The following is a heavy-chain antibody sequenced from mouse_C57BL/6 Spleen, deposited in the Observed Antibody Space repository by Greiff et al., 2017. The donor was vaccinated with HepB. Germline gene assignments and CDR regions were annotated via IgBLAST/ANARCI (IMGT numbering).Heavy chain of an antibody. CDR3: ARSDYDGGAWFAY. J-gene: IGHJ3*01. V-gene: IGHV5-17*01. D-gene: IGHD2-4*01. Sequence: EVQLVASGGGLVKPGGSLKLSCAASGFTFSDYGMHWVRQAPEKGLEWVAYISSGSSTIYYADTVKGRFTISRDNAKNTLFLQMTSLRSEDTAMYYCARSDYDGGAWFAYWGQGTLVTVSA. CDR1: GFTFSDYG. CDR2: ISSGSSTI.